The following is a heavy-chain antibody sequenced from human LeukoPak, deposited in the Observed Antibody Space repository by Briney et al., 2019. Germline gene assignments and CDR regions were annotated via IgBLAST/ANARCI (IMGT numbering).Heavy chain of an antibody. Sequence: SVKVSCKASGGTFSSYATSWVRQAPGQGLEWMGGIIPIFGTANYAQKFQGRVTITTDESTSTAYMELSSLRSEDTAVYYCARSIRGAARPSYYMDVWGKGTTVTVSS. J-gene: IGHJ6*03. CDR1: GGTFSSYA. V-gene: IGHV1-69*05. D-gene: IGHD6-6*01. CDR2: IIPIFGTA. CDR3: ARSIRGAARPSYYMDV.